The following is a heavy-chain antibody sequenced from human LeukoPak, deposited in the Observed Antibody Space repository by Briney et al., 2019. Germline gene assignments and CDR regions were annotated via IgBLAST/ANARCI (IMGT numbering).Heavy chain of an antibody. CDR1: GGSISSYY. J-gene: IGHJ4*02. D-gene: IGHD3-10*01. Sequence: SETLSLTCTVSGGSISSYYWSWIRQPAGKGLEWIGRIYTSGSTNYNPSLKSRVTMSVDTSNNQFSLKLSSVTAADTAVYYCARVGFGELYFDDWSQGSLVTVSS. V-gene: IGHV4-4*07. CDR2: IYTSGST. CDR3: ARVGFGELYFDD.